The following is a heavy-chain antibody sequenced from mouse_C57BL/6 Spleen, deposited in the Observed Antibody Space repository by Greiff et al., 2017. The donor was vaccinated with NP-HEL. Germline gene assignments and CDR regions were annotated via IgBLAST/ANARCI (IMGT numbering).Heavy chain of an antibody. CDR3: ARRAGTSAEFAY. CDR2: IDPSDSYT. Sequence: QVQLQQPGAELVMPGASVKLSCKASGYTFTSYWMHWVKQRPGQGLEWIGEIDPSDSYTNYNQKFKGKSTLTVDKSSSTAYMQLSSLTSEDSAVYYCARRAGTSAEFAYWGQGTLVTVSA. CDR1: GYTFTSYW. V-gene: IGHV1-69*01. J-gene: IGHJ3*01. D-gene: IGHD3-3*01.